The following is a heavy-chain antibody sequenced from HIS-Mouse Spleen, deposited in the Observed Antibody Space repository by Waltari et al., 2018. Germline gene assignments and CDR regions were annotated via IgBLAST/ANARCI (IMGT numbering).Heavy chain of an antibody. J-gene: IGHJ6*02. CDR3: ARDRQLVSYYYYGMDV. V-gene: IGHV4-38-2*02. CDR1: GYSISSGYY. CDR2: IYHSGRT. Sequence: QVQLQESGPGLVKPSETLSLTCTVSGYSISSGYYWGWIRQPPGKGLEWIGSIYHSGRTYYNPSLKSRVTISVDTSKNQFSLKLSSVTAADTAVYYCARDRQLVSYYYYGMDVWGQGTTVTVSS. D-gene: IGHD6-6*01.